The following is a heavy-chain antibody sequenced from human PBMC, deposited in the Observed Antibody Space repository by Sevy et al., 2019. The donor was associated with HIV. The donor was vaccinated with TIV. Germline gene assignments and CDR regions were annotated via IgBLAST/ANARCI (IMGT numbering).Heavy chain of an antibody. J-gene: IGHJ4*02. CDR1: GFTVSNNY. CDR3: ARDPRDSGSYGTYETYFDY. D-gene: IGHD1-26*01. Sequence: GGSLRLSCAASGFTVSNNYMSWVRQAPGKGLEWVSVIYSGGTTYYADSVKGRFTISRDNSKNTLYLQMNSLRAEDTAVYYCARDPRDSGSYGTYETYFDYWGQGTLVTVSS. CDR2: IYSGGTT. V-gene: IGHV3-53*01.